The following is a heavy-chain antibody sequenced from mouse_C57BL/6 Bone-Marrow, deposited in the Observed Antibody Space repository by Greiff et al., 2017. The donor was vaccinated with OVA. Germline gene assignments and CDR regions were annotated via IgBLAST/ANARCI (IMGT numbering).Heavy chain of an antibody. CDR3: ASLYYDYDWGAMDY. V-gene: IGHV5-17*01. J-gene: IGHJ4*01. D-gene: IGHD2-4*01. Sequence: DVMLVESGGGLVKPGGSLKLSCAASGFTFSDYGMHWVRQAPEKGLEWVAYISSGSCTIYYADTVKGRFTISRDNAKTTLFLQMTSLRSEDTCMYYCASLYYDYDWGAMDYWGQGTSVTVSS. CDR1: GFTFSDYG. CDR2: ISSGSCTI.